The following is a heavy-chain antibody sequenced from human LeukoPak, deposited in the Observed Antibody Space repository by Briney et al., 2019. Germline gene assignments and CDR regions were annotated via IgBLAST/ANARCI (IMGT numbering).Heavy chain of an antibody. J-gene: IGHJ4*02. CDR3: ARGICGGDCFTDY. V-gene: IGHV3-7*01. CDR2: IKQDGSEE. D-gene: IGHD2-21*02. CDR1: GFTFSSYW. Sequence: GGSLRLSCAASGFTFSSYWMSWVRQAPGKGLEWVANIKQDGSEEYYVDSVKGRFTISRDNAKNSLYLQMNSLRAEDTAVYYCARGICGGDCFTDYWGQGTLVTVSS.